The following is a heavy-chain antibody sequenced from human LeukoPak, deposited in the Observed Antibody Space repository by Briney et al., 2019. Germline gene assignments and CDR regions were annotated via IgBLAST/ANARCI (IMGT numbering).Heavy chain of an antibody. CDR1: GFTFRSYA. V-gene: IGHV3-66*01. J-gene: IGHJ4*02. Sequence: GGSLRLSCAASGFTFRSYAMSWVRKAPGKGLEWVSVIYSGGSTYYADSVKGRFTISRDNSKNTLYLQMNSLRAEDTAVYYCARDRAAAADWDYWGQGTLVTVSS. D-gene: IGHD6-13*01. CDR3: ARDRAAAADWDY. CDR2: IYSGGST.